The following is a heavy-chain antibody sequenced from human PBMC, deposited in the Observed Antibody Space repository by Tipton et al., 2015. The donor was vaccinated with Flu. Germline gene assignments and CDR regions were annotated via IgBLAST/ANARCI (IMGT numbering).Heavy chain of an antibody. CDR2: IHHTGKT. Sequence: TLSLTRIVSGDYISDYYWNWIRQSPGGGLEWLGYIHHTGKTNQNPSLKSRLTVSVDTSRNQFSLTLNSVTAADTAVYFCARGNWGGAFDTWGQGTMVTVSS. V-gene: IGHV4-59*01. CDR1: GDYISDYY. CDR3: ARGNWGGAFDT. J-gene: IGHJ3*02. D-gene: IGHD7-27*01.